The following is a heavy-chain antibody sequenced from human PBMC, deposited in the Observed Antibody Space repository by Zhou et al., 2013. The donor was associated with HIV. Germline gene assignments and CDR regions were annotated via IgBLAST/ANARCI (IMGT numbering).Heavy chain of an antibody. CDR3: ARDGGYCSGDICYSQIMDV. CDR2: ILPILGII. CDR1: GGTFSDYA. Sequence: QVQLVQSGPEVKKPGSPVKISCKASGGTFSDYAISWVRQAPGQGLEWMGRILPILGIINYAQNFQDRITITADKSTTTAYMELNSLRSDDTAVYFCARDGGYCSGDICYSQIMDVWGKGTA. V-gene: IGHV1-69*04. J-gene: IGHJ6*03. D-gene: IGHD2-8*02.